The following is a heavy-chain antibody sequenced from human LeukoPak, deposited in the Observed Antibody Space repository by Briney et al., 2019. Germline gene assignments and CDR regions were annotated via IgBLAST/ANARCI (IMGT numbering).Heavy chain of an antibody. CDR2: IYYSGST. V-gene: IGHV4-39*07. J-gene: IGHJ5*02. Sequence: SETLSLTCTVSGGSISSSSYYWGWIRQPPGKGLEWIGSIYYSGSTYYNPSLKSRVTISVDTSKNQFSLKLSSVTAADTAVYYCARRGLLWFGELSFRYNWFDPWGQGTLVTVSS. D-gene: IGHD3-10*01. CDR1: GGSISSSSYY. CDR3: ARRGLLWFGELSFRYNWFDP.